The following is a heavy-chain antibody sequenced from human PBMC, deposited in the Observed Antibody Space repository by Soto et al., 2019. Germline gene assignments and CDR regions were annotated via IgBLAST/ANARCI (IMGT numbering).Heavy chain of an antibody. CDR2: ITPVFGRP. V-gene: IGHV1-69*01. CDR1: GDSFINFA. D-gene: IGHD2-15*01. J-gene: IGHJ5*02. CDR3: ATKSCRGGSCYSWRFDN. Sequence: QVQLVQSGAEVREPGSSVKVSCKASGDSFINFAISWVRQAPGQGLEWMGGITPVFGRPNYTQNFKGRVSITADESTGTAFMGLTSLRSEDTAVYYCATKSCRGGSCYSWRFDNWGQGTLITVSS.